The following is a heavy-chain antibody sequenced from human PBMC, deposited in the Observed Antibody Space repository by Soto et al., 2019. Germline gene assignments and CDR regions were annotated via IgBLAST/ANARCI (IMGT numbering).Heavy chain of an antibody. J-gene: IGHJ3*02. CDR3: AKVAGAGDIVVVVAARHRDFDI. CDR2: ISGSGGST. Sequence: GGSLRLSCAASGFTFSSYAMSWVRQAPGEGLEWVSAISGSGGSTYYADSGKGRFTISGDNSKDTLYLEVNSLRAEDTAVYYVAKVAGAGDIVVVVAARHRDFDIWGQGTMVTVSS. CDR1: GFTFSSYA. V-gene: IGHV3-23*01. D-gene: IGHD2-15*01.